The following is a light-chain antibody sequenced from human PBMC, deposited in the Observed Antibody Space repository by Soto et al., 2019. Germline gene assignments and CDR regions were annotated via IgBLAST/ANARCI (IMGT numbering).Light chain of an antibody. J-gene: IGLJ1*01. CDR1: SSDVGGYDY. CDR3: SSYAGRTLYV. CDR2: EVT. V-gene: IGLV2-8*01. Sequence: QSVLAQPPSASGSPGQSVTISCTVTSSDVGGYDYVSWYQQRPGKAPKLLIHEVTKRPSGVPERFSGSKSGNTASLTVSGLQAEDEADYYCSSYAGRTLYVFGTGTKVTVL.